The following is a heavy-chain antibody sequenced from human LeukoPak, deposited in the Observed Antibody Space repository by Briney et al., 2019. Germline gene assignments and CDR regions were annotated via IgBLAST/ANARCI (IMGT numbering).Heavy chain of an antibody. D-gene: IGHD3/OR15-3a*01. J-gene: IGHJ5*02. V-gene: IGHV3-48*03. CDR2: IRSSGNTI. CDR3: ARGFGLAYNWFDP. CDR1: GFTFSSYD. Sequence: GGSLRLTCAASGFTFSSYDINWVRQAPGKGLEWVSCIRSSGNTIYYADSVKGRFTISRDNVKNALFLQMNSLRADDTAVYYCARGFGLAYNWFDPWGQGTLVTVSS.